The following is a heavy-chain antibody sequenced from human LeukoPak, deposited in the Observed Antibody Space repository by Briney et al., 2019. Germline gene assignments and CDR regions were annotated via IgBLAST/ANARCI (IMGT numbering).Heavy chain of an antibody. CDR1: GFTVSGNY. V-gene: IGHV3-53*01. CDR3: ARRKSAGVRWFGELFPFDS. D-gene: IGHD3-10*01. CDR2: IYSGGNT. Sequence: GGSLRLSCAASGFTVSGNYLSWVRQAPGKGLEWVSVIYSGGNTYYRDSVKGRFTISRDNSKNTLYLQMNGLRAEDTAVYYCARRKSAGVRWFGELFPFDSWGQGTLVTVSS. J-gene: IGHJ4*02.